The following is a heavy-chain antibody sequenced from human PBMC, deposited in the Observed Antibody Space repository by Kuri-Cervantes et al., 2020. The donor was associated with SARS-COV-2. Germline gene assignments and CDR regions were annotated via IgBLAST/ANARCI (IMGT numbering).Heavy chain of an antibody. CDR3: ARAPSVPAGEYFQH. J-gene: IGHJ1*01. V-gene: IGHV1-18*01. CDR2: ISAYNGNT. Sequence: ASVKVSCKASGYTFTSYGISWVRQAPGQGLEWTGWISAYNGNTNYAQKLQGRVTMTTDTSTSTAYMELRSLRSDDTAVYYCARAPSVPAGEYFQHWGQGTLVTVSS. CDR1: GYTFTSYG. D-gene: IGHD1-14*01.